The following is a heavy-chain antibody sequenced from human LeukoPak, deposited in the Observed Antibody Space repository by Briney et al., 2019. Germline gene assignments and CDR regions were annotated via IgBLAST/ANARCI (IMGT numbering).Heavy chain of an antibody. D-gene: IGHD3-16*01. CDR1: GGSISSSSYY. CDR2: IYYSGST. J-gene: IGHJ3*02. CDR3: ARGSYDVWAFDI. Sequence: SETLSLTCTVSGGSISSSSYYWGWIRQPPGKGLEWIGSIYYSGSTYYNPSLKSRVTISVDTSKNQFSLKLSSVTVADTGVYYCARGSYDVWAFDIWGQGTKVSVSS. V-gene: IGHV4-39*07.